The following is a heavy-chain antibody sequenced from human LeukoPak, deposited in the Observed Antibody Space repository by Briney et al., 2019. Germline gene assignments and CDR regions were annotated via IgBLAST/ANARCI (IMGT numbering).Heavy chain of an antibody. V-gene: IGHV6-1*01. D-gene: IGHD2-2*01. Sequence: SQTLSLTCAISGDSFSSHTSAWTWLRQSPSRGLEWLGRTYYRSKWYHDYALSVKSRISIFPDTSKNQFSLQLSSVTPEDTAVYYCARDPAYNYGMDVWGQGTTVTVSS. CDR1: GDSFSSHTSA. J-gene: IGHJ6*02. CDR3: ARDPAYNYGMDV. CDR2: TYYRSKWYH.